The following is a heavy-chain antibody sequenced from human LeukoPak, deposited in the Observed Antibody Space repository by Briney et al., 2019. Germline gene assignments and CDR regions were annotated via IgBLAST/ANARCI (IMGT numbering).Heavy chain of an antibody. J-gene: IGHJ3*02. CDR2: ISGSGGST. CDR3: AKDAPLITMIVVVITHAFDI. D-gene: IGHD3-22*01. CDR1: GFTFSGSA. V-gene: IGHV3-23*01. Sequence: GGSLRLSCAASGFTFSGSAIHWVRQAPGKGLEWVSAISGSGGSTYYADSVKGRFTISRDNSKNTLYLQMNSLRAEDTAVYYCAKDAPLITMIVVVITHAFDIWGQGTMVTVSS.